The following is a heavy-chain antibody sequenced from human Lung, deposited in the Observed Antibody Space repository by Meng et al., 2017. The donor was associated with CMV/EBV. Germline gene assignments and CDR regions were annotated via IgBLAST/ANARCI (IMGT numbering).Heavy chain of an antibody. D-gene: IGHD3-10*01. CDR2: IHSSGST. CDR3: ARASYGSGSPLGESWFDP. CDR1: GGSISSGGYY. V-gene: IGHV4-31*03. Sequence: QASGPGLVKPSQTLSLTRTVSGGSISSGGYYWSWIRQHPGKGLEWIGYIHSSGSTYYNPSLRSRLTISVDTSKNQFSLKLSSVTAADTAVYYCARASYGSGSPLGESWFDPWGQGTLVTVSS. J-gene: IGHJ5*02.